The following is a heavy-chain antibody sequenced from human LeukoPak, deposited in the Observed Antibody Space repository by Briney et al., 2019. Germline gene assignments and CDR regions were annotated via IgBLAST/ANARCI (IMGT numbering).Heavy chain of an antibody. D-gene: IGHD2-2*01. J-gene: IGHJ6*03. CDR3: ARYKVVVVPAATYYYYYYMDV. CDR2: ISSSSSTI. Sequence: GGSLRLSCAPSGFTFSSYSMRWVRQAPGKGREWGSYISSSSSTISYADSVRGRFTISRDNAKNSLYLQMNSLRAEDTAVYYCARYKVVVVPAATYYYYYYMDVWGKGTTVTVSS. V-gene: IGHV3-48*01. CDR1: GFTFSSYS.